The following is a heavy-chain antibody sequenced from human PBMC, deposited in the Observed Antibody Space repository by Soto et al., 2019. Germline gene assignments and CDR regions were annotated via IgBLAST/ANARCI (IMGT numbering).Heavy chain of an antibody. CDR1: GASISRADYY. J-gene: IGHJ4*02. Sequence: QVQLQESGPGLVKPSQTLSLTCSVSGASISRADYYWSWIRQHPGKGLEWIAYIYSSGNSYYNPSRSSRVAISLATSKNQFSLRLSSVTAADTGVYYCASALTGDYVGFDYWGQGTPATVSS. CDR3: ASALTGDYVGFDY. D-gene: IGHD3-9*01. CDR2: IYSSGNS. V-gene: IGHV4-31*03.